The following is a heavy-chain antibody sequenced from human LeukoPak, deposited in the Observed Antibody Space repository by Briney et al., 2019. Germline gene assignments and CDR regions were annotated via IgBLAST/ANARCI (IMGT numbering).Heavy chain of an antibody. CDR2: ISSSSTI. CDR1: GFSFSSYS. J-gene: IGHJ4*02. Sequence: GGSLRLSCAASGFSFSSYSMNWVRQAPGKGLEWVSYISSSSTIYYADSVKGRFTISRDNAKNSLYPQMNSLRAEDTAVYYCARSAMGSPDYWGQGTLVTVSS. CDR3: ARSAMGSPDY. V-gene: IGHV3-48*01. D-gene: IGHD5-18*01.